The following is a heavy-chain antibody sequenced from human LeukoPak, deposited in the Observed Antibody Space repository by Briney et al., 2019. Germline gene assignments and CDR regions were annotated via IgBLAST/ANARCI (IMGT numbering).Heavy chain of an antibody. CDR3: AREGSHYYDSSGYRGYRLDP. V-gene: IGHV1-46*01. CDR1: GYTFTSYY. CDR2: INPSGGST. D-gene: IGHD3-22*01. J-gene: IGHJ5*02. Sequence: SVKVSCKASGYTFTSYYMHWVRQAPGQGLEWMGIINPSGGSTSYAQKFQGRVTMTRDTSTSTVYMELSSLRSEDTAVYYCAREGSHYYDSSGYRGYRLDPWGQGTLVTVSS.